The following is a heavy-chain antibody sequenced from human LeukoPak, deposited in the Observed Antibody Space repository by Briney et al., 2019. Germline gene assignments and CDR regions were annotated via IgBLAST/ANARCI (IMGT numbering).Heavy chain of an antibody. CDR1: GGSISSDY. D-gene: IGHD3-16*01. CDR3: ARHRPGERRFDP. V-gene: IGHV4-59*08. J-gene: IGHJ5*02. CDR2: INYSGNT. Sequence: PSETLSLTCPVSGGSISSDYWSWIRQPPGKGLEWVGYINYSGNTNSNPSLKSRVTISVDTSKNQFSLKLISVTAADTAVYYCARHRPGERRFDPWGQGTLVTVSS.